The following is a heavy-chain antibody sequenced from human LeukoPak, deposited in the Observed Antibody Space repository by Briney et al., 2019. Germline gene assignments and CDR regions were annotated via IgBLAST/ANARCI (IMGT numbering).Heavy chain of an antibody. J-gene: IGHJ4*02. CDR3: ARDRVVGAIYFDY. CDR1: GGSISTNTHN. Sequence: SETLSLTCTVSGGSISTNTHNWGWIRQPPGKGLEWIGNINYSGATFYNPSLQGRVTISIDTSTNRFSLNLTSVTAADTAIYYCARDRVVGAIYFDYWGQGTLVSVSS. D-gene: IGHD1-26*01. CDR2: INYSGAT. V-gene: IGHV4-39*07.